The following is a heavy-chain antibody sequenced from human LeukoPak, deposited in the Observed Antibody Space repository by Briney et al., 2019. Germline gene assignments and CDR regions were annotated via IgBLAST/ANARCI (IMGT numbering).Heavy chain of an antibody. J-gene: IGHJ6*03. D-gene: IGHD3-22*01. CDR1: GGTFSSYA. CDR3: ARGCYYDPYYYYYYMDV. V-gene: IGHV1-69*05. CDR2: IIPIFGTA. Sequence: GSSVKVSCKASGGTFSSYAISGVRQAPGQGLEWMGGIIPIFGTANYAQKFQGRVTITTDESTSTAYMELSSLRSEDTAVYYCARGCYYDPYYYYYYMDVWGKGTTVTVSS.